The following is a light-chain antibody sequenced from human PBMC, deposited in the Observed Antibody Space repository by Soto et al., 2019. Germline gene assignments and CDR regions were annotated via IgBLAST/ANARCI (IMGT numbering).Light chain of an antibody. CDR3: QQYGSSLYT. V-gene: IGKV3-20*01. Sequence: EIVLTQSPGTLPLSPGDRATLSCRASQSVSSTYLAWFQQKPGQAPRLLIYGASSRATVIPDRFSGSGSGTDFTLTISRLEPEDFAVYYCQQYGSSLYTFGQGTKLEIK. CDR2: GAS. J-gene: IGKJ2*01. CDR1: QSVSSTY.